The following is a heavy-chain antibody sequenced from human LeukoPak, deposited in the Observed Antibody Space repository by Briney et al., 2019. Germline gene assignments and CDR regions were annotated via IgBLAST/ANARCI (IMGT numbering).Heavy chain of an antibody. D-gene: IGHD6-19*01. J-gene: IGHJ4*02. V-gene: IGHV3-23*01. CDR1: GFTFSSYA. Sequence: PGGSLRLSCAASGFTFSSYAMSWVRQAPGKGLEWVSAISGSGGSTYYSDSVKGRFTISRDNSKNTLYLQIDFLTAGDTAVYYCARSPVAGPPNYFDYLGQGTLVTVSS. CDR2: ISGSGGST. CDR3: ARSPVAGPPNYFDY.